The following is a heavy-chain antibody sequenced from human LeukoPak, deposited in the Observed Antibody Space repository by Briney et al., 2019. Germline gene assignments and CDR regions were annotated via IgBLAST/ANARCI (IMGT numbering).Heavy chain of an antibody. Sequence: GGSLRLSCAASGFTFSSYSMNGVRQAPGKGLEWVSSISSSSSYIYYADSVKGRFTISRDNAKNSLYLQMNSLRAEDTAVYYCARDRRGTTVRHNLRFDYWGQGTLVTVSS. D-gene: IGHD4-17*01. CDR1: GFTFSSYS. V-gene: IGHV3-21*01. CDR2: ISSSSSYI. J-gene: IGHJ4*02. CDR3: ARDRRGTTVRHNLRFDY.